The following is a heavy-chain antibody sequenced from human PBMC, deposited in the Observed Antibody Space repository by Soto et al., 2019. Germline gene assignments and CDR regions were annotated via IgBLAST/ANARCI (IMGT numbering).Heavy chain of an antibody. CDR3: ARDQGEDWCMLYGGGSCYSSSWTYDI. CDR2: IYYSGST. V-gene: IGHV4-31*03. J-gene: IGHJ3*02. Sequence: LSLTCTVSGGSISSGGYYWSWIRQHPGKGLEWIGYIYYSGSTYYNPSLKSRVTISVDTSKNQFSLKLSSVTAADTAVYYCARDQGEDWCMLYGGGSCYSSSWTYDIWGQGTMVTVSS. D-gene: IGHD2-15*01. CDR1: GGSISSGGYY.